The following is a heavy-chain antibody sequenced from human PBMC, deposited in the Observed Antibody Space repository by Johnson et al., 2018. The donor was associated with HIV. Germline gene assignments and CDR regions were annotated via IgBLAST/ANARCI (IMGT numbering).Heavy chain of an antibody. J-gene: IGHJ3*02. Sequence: EVQLVESGGGVVQPGGSLRLSCVASGFTFSSYWMHWVRQAPGKGLVWVSRINSDGSNTKYADSVKGRFTISRDNAKNSLFLQMNSLRAEDTAVYYCARDQDPYYYGSGTLSIWGQGTMVTVSS. CDR3: ARDQDPYYYGSGTLSI. CDR2: INSDGSNT. V-gene: IGHV3-74*03. D-gene: IGHD3-10*01. CDR1: GFTFSSYW.